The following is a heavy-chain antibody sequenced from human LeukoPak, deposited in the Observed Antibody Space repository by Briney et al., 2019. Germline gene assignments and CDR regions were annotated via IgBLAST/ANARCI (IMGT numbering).Heavy chain of an antibody. CDR1: GFTFSSYA. D-gene: IGHD6-13*01. CDR2: STGSGGTT. CDR3: ARILHIAAAEDY. J-gene: IGHJ4*02. Sequence: GGSLRLSCAASGFTFSSYAMTWVRQAPGRGLEWVSASTGSGGTTYYADSVMGRFTISRDNSKNTLYLQMNSLRAEDTAVYYCARILHIAAAEDYWGQGTLVTVSS. V-gene: IGHV3-23*01.